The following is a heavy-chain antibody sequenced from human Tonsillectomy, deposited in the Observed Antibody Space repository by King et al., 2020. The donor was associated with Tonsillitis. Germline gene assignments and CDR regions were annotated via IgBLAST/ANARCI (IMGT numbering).Heavy chain of an antibody. CDR3: ARAGVLRFLELLPWFDP. CDR1: GYTFTSYY. CDR2: INPSGGST. D-gene: IGHD3-3*01. V-gene: IGHV1-46*01. J-gene: IGHJ5*02. Sequence: VQLVQSGAEVKKPGASVKVSCKASGYTFTSYYMHWVRQAPGQGLEWMGIINPSGGSTSYAQKFQGRVTMTRDTSTSTVYMELSSLRSEDTAVYYCARAGVLRFLELLPWFDPWGQGTLVTVSS.